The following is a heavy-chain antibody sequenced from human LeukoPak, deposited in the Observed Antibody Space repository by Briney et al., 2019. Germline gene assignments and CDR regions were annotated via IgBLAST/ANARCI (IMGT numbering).Heavy chain of an antibody. CDR2: ISGSGGST. V-gene: IGHV3-23*01. Sequence: GGSLRHSCAASGFTFSSYAMSWVRQAPGKGLEWVSAISGSGGSTYYADSVKGRFTISRDNSKNTLYLQMNSLRAEDTAVYYCAKVPAYYYDSSDAFDIWGQGTMVTVSS. J-gene: IGHJ3*02. D-gene: IGHD3-22*01. CDR3: AKVPAYYYDSSDAFDI. CDR1: GFTFSSYA.